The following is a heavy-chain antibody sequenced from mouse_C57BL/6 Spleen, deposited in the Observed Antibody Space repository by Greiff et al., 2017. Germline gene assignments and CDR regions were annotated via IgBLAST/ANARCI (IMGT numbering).Heavy chain of an antibody. CDR1: GYTFTDYE. V-gene: IGHV1-15*01. Sequence: QVQLKESGAELVRPGASVTLSCKASGYTFTDYEMHWVKQTPVHGLEWIGAIDPETGGTAYNQKFKGKAILTADKSSSTAYMELRSLTSEDSAVYYCTRKDSGNWAMDYWGQGTSVTVSS. D-gene: IGHD2-1*01. CDR3: TRKDSGNWAMDY. J-gene: IGHJ4*01. CDR2: IDPETGGT.